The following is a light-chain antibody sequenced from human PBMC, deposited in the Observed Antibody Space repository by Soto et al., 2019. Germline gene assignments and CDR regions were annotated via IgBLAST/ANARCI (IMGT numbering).Light chain of an antibody. CDR1: QGTSSY. CDR3: QQYYSYPYT. J-gene: IGKJ2*01. V-gene: IGKV1-8*01. Sequence: TITCRASQGTSSYLAWYQQKPGKAPKLLIYAASTLQSGVPSRFSGSGSGTDFTLTISCLQSEDFATYYCQQYYSYPYTFGQGTKLEIK. CDR2: AAS.